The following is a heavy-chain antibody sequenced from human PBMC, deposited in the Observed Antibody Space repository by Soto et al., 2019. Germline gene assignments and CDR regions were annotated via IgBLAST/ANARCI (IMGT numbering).Heavy chain of an antibody. CDR3: ARVRVHADWLDP. Sequence: ASVKVSCKGSGYSFRSYDITWVRQAPGQGLEWMGWVHPETGSTGYAQRFQGRVSMTSGTSRNTTYMELSDLRVEDTAVYYCARVRVHADWLDPWGQGTLVTVSS. CDR1: GYSFRSYD. CDR2: VHPETGST. J-gene: IGHJ5*02. V-gene: IGHV1-8*02.